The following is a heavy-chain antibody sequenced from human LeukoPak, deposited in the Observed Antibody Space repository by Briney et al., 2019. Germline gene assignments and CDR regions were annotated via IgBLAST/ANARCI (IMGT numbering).Heavy chain of an antibody. J-gene: IGHJ5*02. CDR1: GYTFSNYG. V-gene: IGHV1-8*03. Sequence: ASVKVSCKASGYTFSNYGINWVRQATGQGLEWMGWMNPNSGNTGYAQKFQGRVTITRNTSISTAYMELSSLRSEDTAVYYCARGIADSSGGNWFDPWGQGTLVTVSS. D-gene: IGHD3-22*01. CDR3: ARGIADSSGGNWFDP. CDR2: MNPNSGNT.